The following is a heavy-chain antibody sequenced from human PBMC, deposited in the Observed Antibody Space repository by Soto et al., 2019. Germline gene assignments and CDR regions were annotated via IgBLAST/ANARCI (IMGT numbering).Heavy chain of an antibody. CDR3: ARDTLNYGSGFDY. V-gene: IGHV3-11*01. D-gene: IGHD3-10*01. J-gene: IGHJ4*02. CDR1: GFIFSDYY. Sequence: QVQLVESGGGLVKPGGSLRLSCTASGFIFSDYYMSWIRQAPGKGLEWVSYISSGGTTIYYADSVKGRFTISRDNARNSLYLQIDSLTAEDTAVYYCARDTLNYGSGFDYWGQGTMVTVSS. CDR2: ISSGGTTI.